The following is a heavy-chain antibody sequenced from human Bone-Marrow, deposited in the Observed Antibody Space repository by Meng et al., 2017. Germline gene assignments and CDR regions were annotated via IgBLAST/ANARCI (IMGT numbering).Heavy chain of an antibody. Sequence: ASVKVSCKASGYTFTSYGISWVRQAPGQGLEWMGWISAYNGNTNYAQKLQGRVTMTTDTSTSTAYMELRSLRSDDTAVYYCARDLIKDIVVVVAATPPVSYYGMDVWGQGTTVTVSS. CDR2: ISAYNGNT. CDR1: GYTFTSYG. V-gene: IGHV1-18*01. J-gene: IGHJ6*02. D-gene: IGHD2-15*01. CDR3: ARDLIKDIVVVVAATPPVSYYGMDV.